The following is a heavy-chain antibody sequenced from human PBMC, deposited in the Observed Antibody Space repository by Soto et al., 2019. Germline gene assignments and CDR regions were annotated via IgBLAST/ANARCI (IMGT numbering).Heavy chain of an antibody. Sequence: QVQLVQSGAEVKKPGASVKVSCKASGYTFTSYGISWVRQAPGQGLEWMGWISAYNGNTNYAQKLQGRVTMTTDTTTSRAYMELRSLRSDDTAVYYCARVGCSGSSCYSGSWYFDLWGRGTLVTVSS. D-gene: IGHD2-15*01. CDR2: ISAYNGNT. CDR1: GYTFTSYG. V-gene: IGHV1-18*01. CDR3: ARVGCSGSSCYSGSWYFDL. J-gene: IGHJ2*01.